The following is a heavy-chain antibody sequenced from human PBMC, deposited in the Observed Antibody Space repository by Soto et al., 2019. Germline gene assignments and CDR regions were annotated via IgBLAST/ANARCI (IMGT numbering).Heavy chain of an antibody. CDR1: GGSIRSYY. J-gene: IGHJ4*02. CDR3: ARSLGDYGEDY. V-gene: IGHV4-59*01. CDR2: IYYSGST. Sequence: PLETLPLTRTVSGGSIRSYYWRWIRQPPGKGLEWIGYIYYSGSTNYNPSLKSRVTISVDTSKNQFSLKLSSVTAADTAVYYCARSLGDYGEDYWGQGTLVTVSS. D-gene: IGHD4-17*01.